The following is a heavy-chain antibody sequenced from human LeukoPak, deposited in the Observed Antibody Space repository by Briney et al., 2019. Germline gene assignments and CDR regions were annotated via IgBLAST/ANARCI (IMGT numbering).Heavy chain of an antibody. D-gene: IGHD2-2*01. Sequence: PGGSLRLSCAASGFTVSSNYMSWVRQAPGKELEWVSVIYSGGSTYYADSVKGRFTISRDNSKNTLYLQMNSLRAEDTAVYYCAAALYCSSTNCYLDYWGQGTLVTVSP. CDR2: IYSGGST. CDR3: AAALYCSSTNCYLDY. V-gene: IGHV3-53*01. CDR1: GFTVSSNY. J-gene: IGHJ4*02.